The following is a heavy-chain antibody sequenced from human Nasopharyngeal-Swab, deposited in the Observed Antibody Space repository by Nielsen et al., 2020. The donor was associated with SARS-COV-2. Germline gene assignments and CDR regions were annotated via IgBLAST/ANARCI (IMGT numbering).Heavy chain of an antibody. J-gene: IGHJ6*02. Sequence: GGSLRLSCQVSGNSFTTYWIAWVRQMPGKGLEWVGIIYPHDSDTRYGPSFEGRVTISVDNSISTAYLQWSSLKASDTAMYYCVRPEGVATSFKYYFQYGMDVWGQGTMVTVPS. V-gene: IGHV5-51*01. CDR1: GNSFTTYW. CDR3: VRPEGVATSFKYYFQYGMDV. D-gene: IGHD5-12*01. CDR2: IYPHDSDT.